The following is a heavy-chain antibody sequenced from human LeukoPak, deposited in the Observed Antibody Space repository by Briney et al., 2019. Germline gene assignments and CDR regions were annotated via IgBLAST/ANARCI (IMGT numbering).Heavy chain of an antibody. CDR1: GYIFTSYD. Sequence: VASVKVSCKASGYIFTSYDINWVRQATGQGLEWMGWMNPNSGNTGYAQKFQGRVTMTRNASISTAYMELSSLRSEDTAVYYCARAGARQIAAVGYWGQGTLVTVSS. V-gene: IGHV1-8*01. D-gene: IGHD6-13*01. J-gene: IGHJ4*02. CDR3: ARAGARQIAAVGY. CDR2: MNPNSGNT.